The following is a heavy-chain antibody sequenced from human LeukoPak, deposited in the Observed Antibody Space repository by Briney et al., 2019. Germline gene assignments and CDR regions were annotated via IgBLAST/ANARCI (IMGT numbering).Heavy chain of an antibody. D-gene: IGHD6-13*01. CDR1: GYSFTSYW. J-gene: IGHJ2*01. CDR2: IYPGDSDT. V-gene: IGHV5-51*01. Sequence: GESLKISCKGSGYSFTSYWIGWVRQMPGKGLEWMGIIYPGDSDTRYSPSFQGQVTISADKSISTAYLQWSSLKASDTAMYYCARQVRAAAGRGGCWYFDLWGRGTLVTVSS. CDR3: ARQVRAAAGRGGCWYFDL.